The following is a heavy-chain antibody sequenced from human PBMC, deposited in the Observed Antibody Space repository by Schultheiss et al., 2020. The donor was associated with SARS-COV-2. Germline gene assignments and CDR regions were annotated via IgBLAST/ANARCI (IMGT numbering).Heavy chain of an antibody. V-gene: IGHV4-34*01. D-gene: IGHD5-18*01. J-gene: IGHJ4*02. Sequence: SETLSLTCAVYGGSFSGYFGSWIRQSPGKGLEWIGEISQSGSINYNPSLKSRVTMSVDTSKKQFSLRLSSVTAADTAVYYCASQSSGNTAMESWGQGTLVTVSS. CDR3: ASQSSGNTAMES. CDR1: GGSFSGYF. CDR2: ISQSGSI.